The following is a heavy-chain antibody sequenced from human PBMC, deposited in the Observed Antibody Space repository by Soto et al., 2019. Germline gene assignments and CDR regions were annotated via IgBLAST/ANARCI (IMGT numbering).Heavy chain of an antibody. V-gene: IGHV3-11*05. CDR3: ARDHEAYCGGDCYYFDY. J-gene: IGHJ4*02. Sequence: QVQLVESGGGLVKPGGSLRLPCAASGFTFSDYYMSWIRQAPGKGLEWVSYISSSSSYTNYADSVKGRFTISRDNAKNSLYLQMNSLRAEDTAVYYCARDHEAYCGGDCYYFDYWGQGTLVTVSS. D-gene: IGHD2-21*02. CDR1: GFTFSDYY. CDR2: ISSSSSYT.